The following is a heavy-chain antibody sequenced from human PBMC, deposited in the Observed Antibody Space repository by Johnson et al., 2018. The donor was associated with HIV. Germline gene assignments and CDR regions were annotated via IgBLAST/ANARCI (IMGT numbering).Heavy chain of an antibody. CDR2: IKQDGSEE. J-gene: IGHJ3*02. CDR3: AREGGGFREFGGFDI. V-gene: IGHV3-7*03. D-gene: IGHD3-10*01. Sequence: VESGGGLVQPGGSLRLSCAVSGFSFSRYWMSWVRQAPGKGLEWVANIKQDGSEEYYVDSVKGRFTISRDNAKNSVYVQMNSLRAEDTALYYCAREGGGFREFGGFDIWGQGTMVTVSS. CDR1: GFSFSRYW.